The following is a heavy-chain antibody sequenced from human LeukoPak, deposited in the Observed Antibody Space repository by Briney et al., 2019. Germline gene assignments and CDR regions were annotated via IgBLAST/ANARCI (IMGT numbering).Heavy chain of an antibody. V-gene: IGHV3-48*03. CDR3: ARVTEDIVVVPAAPLDY. CDR1: GFTFSSYE. Sequence: GGSLRLSCAASGFTFSSYEMNWVRQAPGKGLERVSYISSSGSTIYYADSVKGRFTISRDNAENSLYLQMNSLRAEDTAVYYCARVTEDIVVVPAAPLDYWGQGTLVTVSS. D-gene: IGHD2-2*01. CDR2: ISSSGSTI. J-gene: IGHJ4*02.